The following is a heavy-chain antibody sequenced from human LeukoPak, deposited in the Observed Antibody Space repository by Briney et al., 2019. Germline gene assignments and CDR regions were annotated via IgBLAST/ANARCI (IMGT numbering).Heavy chain of an antibody. CDR1: GGSISSSSYY. D-gene: IGHD3-10*01. Sequence: SETLSLTCTVSGGSISSSSYYWGWIRRPPGKGLEWIGSIYYSGSTYYNPSLKSRVTISVDTSKNQFSLKLSSVTAADTAVYYCARRALWFGELLMDYWGQGTLVTVSS. CDR2: IYYSGST. CDR3: ARRALWFGELLMDY. J-gene: IGHJ4*02. V-gene: IGHV4-39*01.